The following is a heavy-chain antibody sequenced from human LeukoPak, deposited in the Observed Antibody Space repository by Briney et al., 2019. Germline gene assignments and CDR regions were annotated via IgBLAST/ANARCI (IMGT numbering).Heavy chain of an antibody. J-gene: IGHJ4*02. CDR2: IYYSGGT. CDR3: ARGGDYAVPDFDY. V-gene: IGHV4-59*01. D-gene: IGHD4-17*01. CDR1: GASISNYY. Sequence: SETLSLTCNVSGASISNYYWSWIRQSPGKGLEWIGFIYYSGGTNYNPSLESRVTISFDTSRNYFSLKPSSVTAADTAVYYCARGGDYAVPDFDYWGQGTLVTVSS.